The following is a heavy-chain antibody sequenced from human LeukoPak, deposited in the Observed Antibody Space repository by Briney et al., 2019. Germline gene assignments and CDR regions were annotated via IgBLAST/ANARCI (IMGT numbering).Heavy chain of an antibody. CDR3: AREVVVVVAAVYYFDY. V-gene: IGHV4-61*02. CDR2: IYTSGST. CDR1: GYSISSGYF. J-gene: IGHJ4*02. Sequence: SETLSLTCTVSGYSISSGYFWAWIRQPAGKGLEWIGRIYTSGSTNYNPSLKSRVTISVDTSENQFSLKLSSVTAADTAVYYCAREVVVVVAAVYYFDYWGQGTLVTVSS. D-gene: IGHD2-15*01.